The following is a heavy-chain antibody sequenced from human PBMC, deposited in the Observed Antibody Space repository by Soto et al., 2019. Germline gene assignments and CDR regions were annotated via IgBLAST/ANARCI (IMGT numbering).Heavy chain of an antibody. CDR3: EKVGDIAGRPNAFDY. CDR1: RFTFSSYD. D-gene: IGHD6-6*01. J-gene: IGHJ4*02. Sequence: PVGSLRLSCAASRFTFSSYDMHWVRQAPGKGLDWVAAISYDGSSKYYADSVKGRFTISRDNSKNTLYLQMNTLRPEDTAVYYCEKVGDIAGRPNAFDYWGQGTLVTVSS. V-gene: IGHV3-30*18. CDR2: ISYDGSSK.